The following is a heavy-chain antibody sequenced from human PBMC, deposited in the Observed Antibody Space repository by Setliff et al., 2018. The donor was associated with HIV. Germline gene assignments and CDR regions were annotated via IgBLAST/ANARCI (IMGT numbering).Heavy chain of an antibody. CDR2: ISAHNGRI. Sequence: ASVKVSCKTSGDTFTSYDINWVRQAAGHGLEWMGWISAHNGRINYAQKFQGRVTMTTDRSTSTAYMELRSLRSDDTAVYYCARDVGRDGYCFDHWGQGTLVTVSS. D-gene: IGHD5-12*01. V-gene: IGHV1-18*01. J-gene: IGHJ4*02. CDR3: ARDVGRDGYCFDH. CDR1: GDTFTSYD.